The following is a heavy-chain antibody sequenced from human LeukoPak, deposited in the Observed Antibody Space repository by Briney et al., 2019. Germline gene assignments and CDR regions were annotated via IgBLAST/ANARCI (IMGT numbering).Heavy chain of an antibody. V-gene: IGHV3-30*07. Sequence: GRSLRLSCAASGFTFSSYAMHWVRQAPGKGLEWVAVISYDGSNKYYADSVKGRFTISRDNAKNSLYLQMNSLRAEDTAVYYCARETPPHNYGSAYDYWGQGTLVTVSS. CDR1: GFTFSSYA. CDR3: ARETPPHNYGSAYDY. D-gene: IGHD5-18*01. CDR2: ISYDGSNK. J-gene: IGHJ4*02.